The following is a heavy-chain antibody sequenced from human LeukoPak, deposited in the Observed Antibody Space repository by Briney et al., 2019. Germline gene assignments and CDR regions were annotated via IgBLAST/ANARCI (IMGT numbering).Heavy chain of an antibody. Sequence: VQPGGSLRLSCVASGFTFSNYWMTWVRQAPGKGLEWVANIKLDGSEAYYVDSVKGRFTISRDNTQSSLYLQMNSLRAEDTAVYYCARDQTPYYWGQGTLVTVSS. CDR1: GFTFSNYW. J-gene: IGHJ4*02. CDR2: IKLDGSEA. CDR3: ARDQTPYY. V-gene: IGHV3-7*01.